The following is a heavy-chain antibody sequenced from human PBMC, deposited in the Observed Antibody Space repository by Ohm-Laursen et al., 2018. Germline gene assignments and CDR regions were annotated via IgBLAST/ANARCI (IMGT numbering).Heavy chain of an antibody. CDR1: GDSISSYY. CDR2: IYYSGST. J-gene: IGHJ4*02. Sequence: SDTLSLTRIVSGDSISSYYWSWIRQPPGKGLEWIGYIYYSGSTNFNPSLKSRVTISVDMSKNQFSLKLSSVTAADTAVYYCARRSSSWTNIDHWGQGTLVTVSS. V-gene: IGHV4-59*08. CDR3: ARRSSSWTNIDH. D-gene: IGHD6-13*01.